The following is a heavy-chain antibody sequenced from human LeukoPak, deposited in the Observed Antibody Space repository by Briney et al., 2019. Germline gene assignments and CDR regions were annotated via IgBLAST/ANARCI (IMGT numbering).Heavy chain of an antibody. CDR2: ISGYSGNT. V-gene: IGHV1-18*01. CDR1: GYTFISYD. J-gene: IGHJ6*03. Sequence: ASVKVSCKASGYTFISYDIIWVRQAPGQGLEWMGWISGYSGNTNYTQKLQGRVTMTTDTSTSTAYMELRSLRSDDTAVYYCARAAGDGYYYYYMDVWGKGTTVTVSS. CDR3: ARAAGDGYYYYYMDV. D-gene: IGHD3-10*01.